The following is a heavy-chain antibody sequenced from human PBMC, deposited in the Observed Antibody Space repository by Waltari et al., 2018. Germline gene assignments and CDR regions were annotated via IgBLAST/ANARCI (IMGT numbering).Heavy chain of an antibody. Sequence: QVQLQESGPGLVKPSETLSLTCTDSGGSISSYYWSWIRQPPRKGLEWIWYIYYIGSTNYNPSLKSRVTISVDTSKNQFSLKLSSVTAADTAVYYCARRARLNYDSSGIYYYYYMDVWGKGTTVTVSS. D-gene: IGHD3-22*01. J-gene: IGHJ6*03. CDR2: IYYIGST. CDR3: ARRARLNYDSSGIYYYYYMDV. V-gene: IGHV4-59*01. CDR1: GGSISSYY.